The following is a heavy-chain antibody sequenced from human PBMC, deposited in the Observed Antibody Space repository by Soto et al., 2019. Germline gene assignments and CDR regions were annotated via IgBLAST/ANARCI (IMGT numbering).Heavy chain of an antibody. CDR2: IYSGGST. D-gene: IGHD2-2*01. J-gene: IGHJ6*03. CDR1: GFTVSSNY. CDR3: ASSSSTSCYACYYYYYMDV. Sequence: PGGSLRLSCAASGFTVSSNYMSWVRQAPGKGLEWVSVIYSGGSTYYADSVKGRFAISRDNSKNTLYLQMNSLRAEDTAVYYCASSSSTSCYACYYYYYMDVWGKETTVTVSS. V-gene: IGHV3-66*01.